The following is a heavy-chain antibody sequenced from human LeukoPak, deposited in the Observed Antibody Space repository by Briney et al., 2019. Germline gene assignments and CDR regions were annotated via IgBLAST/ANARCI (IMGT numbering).Heavy chain of an antibody. CDR2: ISDDGGAK. D-gene: IGHD6-13*01. V-gene: IGHV3-7*01. J-gene: IGHJ4*02. Sequence: PGGSLRLSCAASGFTFGSFWMSWVRQTPEKGLEWVADISDDGGAKYYPDSVKGRLTISRDNAEDSLSLHMDSLGVEDTALYYCARDLGRPAAHTVGHFDFWGRGSLVTVSS. CDR3: ARDLGRPAAHTVGHFDF. CDR1: GFTFGSFW.